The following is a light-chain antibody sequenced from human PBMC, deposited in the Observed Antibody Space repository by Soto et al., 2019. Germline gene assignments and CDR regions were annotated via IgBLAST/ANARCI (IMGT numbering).Light chain of an antibody. J-gene: IGKJ3*01. CDR2: GAS. Sequence: DIQMTQSPSSLSASVGDRVTMTCRASQGVSRYLAWYQQKPGEVPKLLINGASTLQSGVPSRFSGSGSGTDFALTITSLQPEDVATYYCQKYNGDPPFTFGPGTKVDIK. V-gene: IGKV1-27*01. CDR1: QGVSRY. CDR3: QKYNGDPPFT.